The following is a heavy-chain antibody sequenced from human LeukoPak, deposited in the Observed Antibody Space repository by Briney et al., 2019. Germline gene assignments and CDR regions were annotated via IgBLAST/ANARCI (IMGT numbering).Heavy chain of an antibody. CDR2: INPNSGGT. J-gene: IGHJ4*02. CDR1: GYTFTGYY. D-gene: IGHD6-6*01. V-gene: IGHV1-2*02. Sequence: ASVKVSCKASGYTFTGYYMHWVRQAPGQGLEWMGWINPNSGGTNYAQKFQGRVTMTRDTSISTAYMELSRLRSDDTAVYYCAREGWSLGSSSDYWGQGTLVTVSS. CDR3: AREGWSLGSSSDY.